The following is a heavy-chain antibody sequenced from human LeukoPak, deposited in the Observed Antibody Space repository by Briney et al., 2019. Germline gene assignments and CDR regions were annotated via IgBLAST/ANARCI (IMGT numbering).Heavy chain of an antibody. D-gene: IGHD3-22*01. Sequence: SETLSLTCAVSGGSISSGGYSWSWIRQPPGKGLEWIGYIYHSGSTYYNPSLKSRVTISVDRSKNQFSLKLSSVTAADTAVYYCARHAHYDSSGYYYYGMDVWGQGTTVTVSS. CDR1: GGSISSGGYS. J-gene: IGHJ6*02. CDR2: IYHSGST. V-gene: IGHV4-30-2*01. CDR3: ARHAHYDSSGYYYYGMDV.